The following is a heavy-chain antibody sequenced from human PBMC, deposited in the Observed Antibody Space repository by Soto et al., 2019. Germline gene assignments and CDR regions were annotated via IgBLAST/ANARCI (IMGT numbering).Heavy chain of an antibody. D-gene: IGHD3-3*01. CDR3: ARLDYDFWSGYRLGNPPSYYFDY. V-gene: IGHV4-39*01. CDR2: IYYSGST. Sequence: SETLSLTCTVSGGSISSSSYYWGWIRQPPGKGLEWIGSIYYSGSTYYNPSLKSRVTISVDTSKNQFSLKLSSVTAADTAVYYCARLDYDFWSGYRLGNPPSYYFDYWGQGTLVTVSS. CDR1: GGSISSSSYY. J-gene: IGHJ4*02.